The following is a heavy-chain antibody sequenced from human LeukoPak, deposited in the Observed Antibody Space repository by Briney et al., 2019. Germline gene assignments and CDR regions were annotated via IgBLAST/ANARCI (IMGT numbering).Heavy chain of an antibody. V-gene: IGHV3-23*01. D-gene: IGHD5-18*01. J-gene: IGHJ3*02. CDR1: GFTFSSYA. Sequence: TGGSLRLSCAASGFTFSSYAMSWVRQAPGKGLEWVSAISGSGGSTYYADSVKGRFTISRDNSKNTLYLQMNSLKAEDTAEYCCSTTVDMAMGGDAFDMWGQGTKVTVSS. CDR2: ISGSGGST. CDR3: STTVDMAMGGDAFDM.